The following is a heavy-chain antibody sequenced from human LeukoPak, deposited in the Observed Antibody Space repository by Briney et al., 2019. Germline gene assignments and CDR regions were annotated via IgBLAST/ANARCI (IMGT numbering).Heavy chain of an antibody. CDR2: IYPGDSDT. V-gene: IGHV5-51*01. CDR1: GYNFTSYW. CDR3: ARRGSGWYWDY. J-gene: IGHJ4*02. Sequence: GGALQISCKGSGYNFTSYWIGWVRQMPGKGLEWMGIIYPGDSDTRNSPSLQGQVTISADNSISTAYLQWSSLKASDTAMYYCARRGSGWYWDYWGQGTLVTVSS. D-gene: IGHD6-19*01.